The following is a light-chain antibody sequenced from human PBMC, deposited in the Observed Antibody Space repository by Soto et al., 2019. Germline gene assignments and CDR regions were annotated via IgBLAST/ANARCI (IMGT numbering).Light chain of an antibody. CDR1: RSDVGNYNY. V-gene: IGLV2-14*01. Sequence: QSVLTLSASVSGFPGQSITISCTGTRSDVGNYNYVSWYQQHPVEVPKLIIFNVNNRPSGVSNRFSGSKSGNTASLTISGLQAEDEADYYSSSYTGSSTYVFGTGTKVPVL. CDR2: NVN. CDR3: SSYTGSSTYV. J-gene: IGLJ1*01.